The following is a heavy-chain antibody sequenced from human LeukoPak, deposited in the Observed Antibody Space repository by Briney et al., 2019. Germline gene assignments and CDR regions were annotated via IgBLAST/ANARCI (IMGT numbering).Heavy chain of an antibody. V-gene: IGHV3-30*18. CDR3: AKDGYCSSTSCHGGYYFDY. D-gene: IGHD2-2*03. Sequence: GGSLRLSCAASGFTFSSYGMHWVRQAPGKGLEWVAVISYDGSNKYYADSVKGRFTISRDNSKNTLYLQMNSLRAEDTAAYYCAKDGYCSSTSCHGGYYFDYWGQGTLVTVSS. CDR1: GFTFSSYG. CDR2: ISYDGSNK. J-gene: IGHJ4*02.